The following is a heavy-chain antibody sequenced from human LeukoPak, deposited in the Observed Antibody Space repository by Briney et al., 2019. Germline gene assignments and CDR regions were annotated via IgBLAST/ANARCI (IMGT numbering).Heavy chain of an antibody. V-gene: IGHV3-21*01. J-gene: IGHJ6*03. Sequence: GGSLRLSCAASGFTFSSYSMNWVRQAPGKGLEWVSSISSSSSYIYYADSGKGRFTISRDNAKNSLYLQMTSLRAEDTAVYYCARSYSSSSHPYYYYMDVWGKGTTVTVSS. CDR2: ISSSSSYI. CDR3: ARSYSSSSHPYYYYMDV. CDR1: GFTFSSYS. D-gene: IGHD6-6*01.